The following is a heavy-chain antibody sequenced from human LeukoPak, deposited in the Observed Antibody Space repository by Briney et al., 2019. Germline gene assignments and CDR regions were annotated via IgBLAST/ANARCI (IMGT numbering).Heavy chain of an antibody. V-gene: IGHV3-74*01. J-gene: IGHJ4*02. CDR2: VNSDGSIT. CDR1: GFTFSSYW. D-gene: IGHD6-13*01. Sequence: GGSLRLSCAASGFTFSSYWMHWVRQAPGKGLEWVSRVNSDGSITTYADSVKGRFTIFRDNAKNTLYLQMNSLRAEDTAVYYCVRSGQQPFDSWGQGTLVTVSS. CDR3: VRSGQQPFDS.